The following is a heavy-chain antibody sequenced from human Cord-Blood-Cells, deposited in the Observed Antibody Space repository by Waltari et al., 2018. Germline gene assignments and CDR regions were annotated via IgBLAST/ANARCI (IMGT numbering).Heavy chain of an antibody. J-gene: IGHJ4*02. V-gene: IGHV3-48*02. CDR3: ARDPPFDY. CDR2: ISSSSSTI. Sequence: EVQLVESGGGLVQPGGSLRLSCAASGFTFSSYSMNWVRQAPGKGLEWVSYISSSSSTIYYADSVKARFTISRDNAKNSLYLQMNSRRDEDTAVYYCARDPPFDYWGQGTLVTVSS. CDR1: GFTFSSYS.